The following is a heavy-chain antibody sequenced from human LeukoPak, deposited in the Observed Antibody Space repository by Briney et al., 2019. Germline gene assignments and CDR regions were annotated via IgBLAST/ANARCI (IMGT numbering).Heavy chain of an antibody. CDR3: ARLPRSMVFDY. CDR2: IYHSGST. D-gene: IGHD3-10*01. V-gene: IGHV4-30-2*01. J-gene: IGHJ4*02. Sequence: SETLSLTCAVSGGSISSGGYSWSWTRQPPGKGLEWIGYIYHSGSTYYNPSLKSRVTISVDRSKNQFSLKLSSVTAAGTAVYYCARLPRSMVFDYWGQGTLVTVSS. CDR1: GGSISSGGYS.